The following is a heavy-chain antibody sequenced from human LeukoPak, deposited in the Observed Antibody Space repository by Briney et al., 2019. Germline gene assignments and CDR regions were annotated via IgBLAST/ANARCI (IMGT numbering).Heavy chain of an antibody. CDR3: ARGGTLINYPILSIYPRNWFDP. CDR2: INPNSGGT. J-gene: IGHJ5*02. D-gene: IGHD2-21*01. Sequence: ASVKVSCKASGYTFTGYYMHWVRQAPGQGLEWMGWINPNSGGTNYAQKFQGRVTMTRDTSISTAYLELSRLRSDDTAVYYCARGGTLINYPILSIYPRNWFDPWGQGTLVTVSS. V-gene: IGHV1-2*02. CDR1: GYTFTGYY.